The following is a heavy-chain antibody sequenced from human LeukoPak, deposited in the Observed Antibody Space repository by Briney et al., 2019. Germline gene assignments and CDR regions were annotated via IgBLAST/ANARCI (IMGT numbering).Heavy chain of an antibody. CDR3: ARDRCSSTSCYIRPDYYYYYYMDV. V-gene: IGHV1-2*02. Sequence: ASVKVSCKASGYTFSDYYIHWVRQAPGQGLEWMGWINPNSGGTNYAQNFQGRVTMTKDMSISTAYMELSRLKSDDTAVYYCARDRCSSTSCYIRPDYYYYYYMDVWGKGTTVTVSS. CDR1: GYTFSDYY. J-gene: IGHJ6*03. D-gene: IGHD2-2*02. CDR2: INPNSGGT.